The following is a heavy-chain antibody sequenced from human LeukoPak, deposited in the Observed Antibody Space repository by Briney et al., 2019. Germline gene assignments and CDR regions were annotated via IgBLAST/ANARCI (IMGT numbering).Heavy chain of an antibody. Sequence: SETLSLTCTVSGGSISSYYWSWIRQPAGKGLEWIGRIYISGSTNYNPSLKSRVTISGDTSKNQFSLRLSSVTAADTAVYYCARDQAVADNNWFDSWGQGTLVTVSS. V-gene: IGHV4-4*07. D-gene: IGHD6-19*01. CDR3: ARDQAVADNNWFDS. CDR1: GGSISSYY. J-gene: IGHJ5*01. CDR2: IYISGST.